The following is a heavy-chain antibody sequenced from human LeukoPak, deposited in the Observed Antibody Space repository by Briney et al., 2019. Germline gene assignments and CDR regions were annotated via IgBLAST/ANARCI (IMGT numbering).Heavy chain of an antibody. CDR2: IIPIYGTA. CDR3: ARGLLSGIVGARFAFDI. Sequence: SVTVSCKASGGTFSSYAISWVRQAPGQGLEWMGGIIPIYGTANYAQKFQGRVTITTDESTSTAYMELSSLRSEDTAVYYCARGLLSGIVGARFAFDIWGQGTMVTVSS. CDR1: GGTFSSYA. D-gene: IGHD1-26*01. V-gene: IGHV1-69*05. J-gene: IGHJ3*02.